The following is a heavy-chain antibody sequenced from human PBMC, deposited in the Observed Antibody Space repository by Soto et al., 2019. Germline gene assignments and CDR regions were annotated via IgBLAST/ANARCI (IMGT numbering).Heavy chain of an antibody. CDR3: ASRDPGTSVDY. D-gene: IGHD1-7*01. CDR1: GGSFTSNNW. J-gene: IGHJ4*02. V-gene: IGHV4-4*02. Sequence: PSETLSLTCAVSGGSFTSNNWWTWVRQPPGQGLEWIGKIYRTGSTNYNPSLKSRVTISLDKSENQFSLEVTSLTAADTAVYYCASRDPGTSVDYWGQGTLVTVSS. CDR2: IYRTGST.